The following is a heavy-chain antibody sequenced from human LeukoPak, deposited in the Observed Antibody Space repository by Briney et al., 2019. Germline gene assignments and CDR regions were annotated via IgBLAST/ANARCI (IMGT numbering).Heavy chain of an antibody. CDR1: GFTSSNYA. CDR2: VSGSGGST. D-gene: IGHD3-22*01. CDR3: AKCYYDSSTSGTDW. V-gene: IGHV3-23*01. J-gene: IGHJ4*02. Sequence: GGSLRLSCAASGFTSSNYAMSWVRQAPGKGLEWVSAVSGSGGSTYYADSVVKGRFTISRDNSKNTLYLQMNSLRAEDTAVYYCAKCYYDSSTSGTDWWGQGTLVTVSS.